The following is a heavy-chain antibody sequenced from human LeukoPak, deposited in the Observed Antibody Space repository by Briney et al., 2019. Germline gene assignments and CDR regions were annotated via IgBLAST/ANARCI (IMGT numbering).Heavy chain of an antibody. D-gene: IGHD1-1*01. J-gene: IGHJ4*02. CDR3: ATYRQIEVPFEF. CDR1: GFTVSSSA. CDR2: ISGSDDSA. V-gene: IGHV3-23*01. Sequence: GGSLRLSCAASGFTVSSSAMSWVRQAPGKGLEWVSGISGSDDSAYYADSVKGRFTISRDNSRSTLSLQMDSLRAEDTATYYCATYRQIEVPFEFWGQGTLVTVSS.